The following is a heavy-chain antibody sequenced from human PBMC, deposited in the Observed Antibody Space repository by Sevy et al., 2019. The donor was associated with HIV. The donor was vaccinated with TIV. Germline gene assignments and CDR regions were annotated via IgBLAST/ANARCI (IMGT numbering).Heavy chain of an antibody. D-gene: IGHD3-10*01. CDR2: MNSSSSYM. Sequence: GGSLRLSCAASGFSFSSYSMNWVRQAPGKGLEWVSSMNSSSSYMSYADSVKGRFTISRDNAKNSLYLQMNSLRAEDTAVYYCARDLSDASGSYYNWFAPWGQGTLVTVSS. CDR3: ARDLSDASGSYYNWFAP. V-gene: IGHV3-21*01. J-gene: IGHJ5*02. CDR1: GFSFSSYS.